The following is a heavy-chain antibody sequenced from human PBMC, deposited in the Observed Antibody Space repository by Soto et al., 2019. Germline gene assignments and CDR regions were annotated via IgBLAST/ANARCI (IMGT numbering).Heavy chain of an antibody. CDR1: GFTVSNNY. Sequence: EVQLVESGGGLIQPGGSLRLSCAVSGFTVSNNYMSWVRQAPGKGLEGVSVIYSGGYTAYGDSVKGRFTISRDNSKNTLILKKKGRGAADPAVYYWATQPGGGGYWGQGTLVTVSS. CDR2: IYSGGYT. V-gene: IGHV3-53*01. J-gene: IGHJ4*02. D-gene: IGHD3-10*01. CDR3: ATQPGGGGY.